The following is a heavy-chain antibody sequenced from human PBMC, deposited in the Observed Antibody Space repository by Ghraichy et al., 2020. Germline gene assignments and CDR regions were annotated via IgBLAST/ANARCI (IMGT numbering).Heavy chain of an antibody. J-gene: IGHJ4*02. Sequence: ASVKVSCKASGYTFTAYYIHWVRQAPGQGLEWMGIINPSGGSTRYAQKFQGRVTVTGDTSTSTVYMELSSLILEDTAVYYCMREMGLVDYWGQGTLVTVST. CDR2: INPSGGST. V-gene: IGHV1-46*01. D-gene: IGHD1-26*01. CDR1: GYTFTAYY. CDR3: MREMGLVDY.